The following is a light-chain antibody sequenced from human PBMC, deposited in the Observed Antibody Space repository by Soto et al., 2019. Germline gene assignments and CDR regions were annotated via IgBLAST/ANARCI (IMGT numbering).Light chain of an antibody. V-gene: IGLV2-23*01. CDR1: SRDVGTYDL. J-gene: IGLJ2*01. CDR3: CSYAGANTWI. Sequence: QSVLTQPASVSGSLGQSITFSCTGTSRDVGTYDLVSWYQQHPGKAPKLMIYEGTNRPSGVSNRFSGSKSGNTASLTISGLQAEDEDDYYCCSYAGANTWIFGGGTKVTVL. CDR2: EGT.